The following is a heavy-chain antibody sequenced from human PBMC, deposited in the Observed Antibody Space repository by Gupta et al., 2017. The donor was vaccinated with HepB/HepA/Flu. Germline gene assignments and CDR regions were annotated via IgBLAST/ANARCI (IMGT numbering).Heavy chain of an antibody. CDR2: IYPGDSDT. CDR1: GYSFTPYW. V-gene: IGHV5-51*01. CDR3: ARYIASGRHFDY. Sequence: AQLVQSAAEVNKHAESRRISCKGSGYSFTPYWIGWVRQMPGKGLEWMGIIYPGDSDTRYSPSFQGQVTISAGKSIGTAYLHWSSPKASDTAMYYCARYIASGRHFDYWGQGTLVTVSS. D-gene: IGHD3-3*01. J-gene: IGHJ4*02.